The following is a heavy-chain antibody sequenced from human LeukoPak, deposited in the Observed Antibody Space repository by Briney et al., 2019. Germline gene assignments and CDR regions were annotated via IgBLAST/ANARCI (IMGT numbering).Heavy chain of an antibody. CDR2: INPNSGGT. CDR3: ASVSPLEDYVGVWNAFDI. J-gene: IGHJ3*02. V-gene: IGHV1-2*02. CDR1: GYTFTGYY. Sequence: ASVKVSCKASGYTFTGYYMHWVRQAPGQGLEWMGWINPNSGGTNYAQKFQGRVTMTRDTSISTAYMELSRLRSDDTAVYYCASVSPLEDYVGVWNAFDIWGQGTMVTVSS. D-gene: IGHD3-16*01.